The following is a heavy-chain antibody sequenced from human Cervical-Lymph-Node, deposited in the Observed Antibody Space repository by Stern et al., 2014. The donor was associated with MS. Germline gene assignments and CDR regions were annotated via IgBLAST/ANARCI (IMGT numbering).Heavy chain of an antibody. V-gene: IGHV4-31*03. D-gene: IGHD3-16*01. J-gene: IGHJ4*02. CDR1: GGSISTVGYY. CDR3: ARSDRLWGSFDY. Sequence: QVQLQESGPGLVKPSQTLSLTCTVSGGSISTVGYYWTWIRQHTGKGLEWIGYSYHSGSTYYNPSLKSRASISVDTSKNQFSLNVTSVTAADTALYYCARSDRLWGSFDYWGQGTLVTVSS. CDR2: SYHSGST.